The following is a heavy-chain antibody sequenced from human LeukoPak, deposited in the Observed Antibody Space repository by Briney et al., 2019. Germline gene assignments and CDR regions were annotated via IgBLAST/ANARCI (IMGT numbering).Heavy chain of an antibody. CDR2: ISGSGVST. D-gene: IGHD6-13*01. J-gene: IGHJ6*03. V-gene: IGHV3-23*01. Sequence: GGSLRLSCAASGFTFSSYAMSWVRQAPGKGLEWVSAISGSGVSTYYADSVKGRFTISRDNAKNSLYLQMNSLRAEDTAVYYCARGEGSSSCHYYYYYYMDVWGKGTTVTVSS. CDR1: GFTFSSYA. CDR3: ARGEGSSSCHYYYYYYMDV.